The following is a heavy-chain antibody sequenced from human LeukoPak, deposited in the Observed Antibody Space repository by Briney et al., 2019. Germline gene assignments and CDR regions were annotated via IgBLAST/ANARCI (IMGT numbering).Heavy chain of an antibody. J-gene: IGHJ6*03. CDR2: IIPIFGTA. CDR1: GGTFSSYA. Sequence: SVKVSCKASGGTFSSYAISWVRQAPGQGLEWMGMIIPIFGTANYAQKFQGGVPITTDDSTSTAYIELSSLRSEDTAVYYCARGAATMIHGYCYYYMDVWGKGTTVTVSS. D-gene: IGHD3-22*01. V-gene: IGHV1-69*05. CDR3: ARGAATMIHGYCYYYMDV.